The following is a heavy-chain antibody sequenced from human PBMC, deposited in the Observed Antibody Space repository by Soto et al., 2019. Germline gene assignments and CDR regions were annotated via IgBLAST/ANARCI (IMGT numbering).Heavy chain of an antibody. D-gene: IGHD3-10*01. V-gene: IGHV3-30*03. Sequence: HPGGSLRLSCTASGLDFRSYGIHWVRQAPGRGLEWVAAASYDGSETYYADSAKGRFTVSKEISKNTAFLQMNALRHEDTAVYFCVRDSGWPILNFDSWGQGTLVTVSS. J-gene: IGHJ4*02. CDR3: VRDSGWPILNFDS. CDR2: ASYDGSET. CDR1: GLDFRSYG.